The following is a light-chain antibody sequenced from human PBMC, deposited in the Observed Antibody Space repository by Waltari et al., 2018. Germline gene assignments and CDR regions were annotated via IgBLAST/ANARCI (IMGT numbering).Light chain of an antibody. CDR1: QSVRNNY. Sequence: EIVLTQSPGTLSLSPGERATLSCKASQSVRNNYLAWYQQKPGQAPRLLIYGASSRATGIPDRFSGSGSGTDFTLTISRLEPEDLAVYYCQQYGGSPLYTFGQGTNLEIK. V-gene: IGKV3-20*01. CDR3: QQYGGSPLYT. CDR2: GAS. J-gene: IGKJ2*01.